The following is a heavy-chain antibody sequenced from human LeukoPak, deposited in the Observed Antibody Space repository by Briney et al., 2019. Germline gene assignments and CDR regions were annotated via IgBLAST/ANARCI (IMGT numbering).Heavy chain of an antibody. V-gene: IGHV3-23*01. Sequence: GGSLRLSCSASGFTFSSYAMSWVRQAPGKGLECGSTVSTSGGSTYYEDSVKGRFTISRDNSKNTLYLQLNRLSAEDTAVYSCANETLPWRQGTVVTVSS. CDR3: ANETLP. CDR1: GFTFSSYA. D-gene: IGHD1-26*01. CDR2: VSTSGGST. J-gene: IGHJ4*02.